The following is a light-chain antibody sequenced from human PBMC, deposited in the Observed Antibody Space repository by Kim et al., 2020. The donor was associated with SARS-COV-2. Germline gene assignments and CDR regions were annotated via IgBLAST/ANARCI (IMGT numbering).Light chain of an antibody. V-gene: IGKV3-11*01. CDR1: QKIDTY. Sequence: PGERATPSCRARQKIDTYLAWYQQRPGQAPRLLVYDASNRATGVPDRFSGSGSGTDFTLTISSLEPEDFSIYYCQQRNSWPPAVTFGGGTKVDIK. CDR2: DAS. CDR3: QQRNSWPPAVT. J-gene: IGKJ4*01.